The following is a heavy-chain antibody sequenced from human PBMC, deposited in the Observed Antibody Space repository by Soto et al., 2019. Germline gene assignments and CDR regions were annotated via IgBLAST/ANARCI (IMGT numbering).Heavy chain of an antibody. CDR1: GFTFRSFT. Sequence: LGGSLRLSCAASGFTFRSFTMNWVRQAPGKGLEWVSTISSNSAYIYYTDALRGRFTISRDNAKNSLHLQMNSLRAEDTAVHYCTRDASRDSSARGWFDPWGPGTLVTVSS. D-gene: IGHD6-13*01. CDR3: TRDASRDSSARGWFDP. J-gene: IGHJ5*02. V-gene: IGHV3-21*01. CDR2: ISSNSAYI.